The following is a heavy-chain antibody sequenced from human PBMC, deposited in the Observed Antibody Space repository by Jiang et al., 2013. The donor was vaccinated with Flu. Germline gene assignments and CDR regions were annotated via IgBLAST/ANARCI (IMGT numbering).Heavy chain of an antibody. V-gene: IGHV4-34*01. Sequence: LKPSETLSLTCAVYGGSFSGYYWSWIRQPPGKGLEWIGEINHSGSTNYNPSLKSRVTISVDTSKNQFSLKLSSVTAADTAVYYCARGILRPNWFDPWGQGTLVTVSS. CDR2: INHSGST. CDR3: ARGILRPNWFDP. CDR1: GGSFSGYY. D-gene: IGHD2-21*01. J-gene: IGHJ5*02.